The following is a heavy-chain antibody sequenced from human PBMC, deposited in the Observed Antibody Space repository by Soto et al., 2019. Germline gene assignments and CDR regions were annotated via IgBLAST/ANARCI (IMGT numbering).Heavy chain of an antibody. D-gene: IGHD3-16*01. J-gene: IGHJ6*03. CDR3: ARLVLVSYEDYYYMDV. Sequence: QVQLVESGGDLVRPGGSLRLSCAASGFTFSDHSMGWIRQSPGKGLEFMSSISGSSLSTFYGDSVKGRFTISRDNAKNSLHLQMNCLRAEDTTVYYCARLVLVSYEDYYYMDVWGKGTTVAVSS. CDR1: GFTFSDHS. CDR2: ISGSSLST. V-gene: IGHV3-11*01.